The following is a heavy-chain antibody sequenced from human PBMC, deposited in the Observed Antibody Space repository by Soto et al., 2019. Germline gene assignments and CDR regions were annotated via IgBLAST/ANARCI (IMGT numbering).Heavy chain of an antibody. CDR1: RVSITSTSYY. V-gene: IGHV4-39*01. CDR2: IYYSGSS. CDR3: ARGYSYAQY. Sequence: PSDTLSLTCTFPRVSITSTSYYWVLIRTPQGEGLEWIVSIYYSGSSYYNPSLKSRVTISVDTSKIQFSLKLSSVTAADTAVYYCARGYSYAQYWGQGTLVTVSS. J-gene: IGHJ4*02. D-gene: IGHD5-18*01.